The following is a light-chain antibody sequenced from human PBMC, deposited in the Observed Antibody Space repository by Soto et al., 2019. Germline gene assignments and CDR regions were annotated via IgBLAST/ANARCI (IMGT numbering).Light chain of an antibody. J-gene: IGKJ5*01. Sequence: EIVLTQSPATLSLSPGERATLSCRASQSVSSYLAWYQQKPGQAPSLLIYGASTRATGIPDRFSGSGSGTHFTLTIRRLEPGDFAVYYCQHFGGTTFTFGQGTRLEIK. V-gene: IGKV3-20*01. CDR3: QHFGGTTFT. CDR2: GAS. CDR1: QSVSSY.